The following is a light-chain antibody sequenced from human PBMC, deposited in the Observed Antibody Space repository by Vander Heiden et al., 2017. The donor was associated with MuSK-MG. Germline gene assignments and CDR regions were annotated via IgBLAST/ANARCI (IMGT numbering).Light chain of an antibody. CDR1: QSVRSSH. CDR2: GAS. Sequence: DIVLTQSPGTLSLSPGERATLTCRASQSVRSSHLAWYQQRPGQAPSLLVYGASTRATGIPDRFIGSGSGTDFTLTISRLEPEDFAVYYCQQYGSSPPYTFGQWTKLEIK. J-gene: IGKJ2*01. CDR3: QQYGSSPPYT. V-gene: IGKV3-20*01.